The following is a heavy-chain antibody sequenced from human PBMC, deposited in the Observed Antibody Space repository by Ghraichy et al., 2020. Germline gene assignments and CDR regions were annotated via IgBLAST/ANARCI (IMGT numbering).Heavy chain of an antibody. CDR3: ASSLWFGDMYY. CDR1: GFTFSSYA. D-gene: IGHD3-10*01. CDR2: ISSNGGST. J-gene: IGHJ4*02. Sequence: GSLRLSCAASGFTFSSYAMHWVRQAPGKGLEYVSAISSNGGSTYYANSVKGRFTISRDNSKNTLYLQMGSLRAEDMAVYYCASSLWFGDMYYWGQGTLVTVSS. V-gene: IGHV3-64*01.